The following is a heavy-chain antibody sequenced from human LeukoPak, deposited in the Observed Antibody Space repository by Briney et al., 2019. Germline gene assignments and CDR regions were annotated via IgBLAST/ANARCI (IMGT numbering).Heavy chain of an antibody. D-gene: IGHD3-10*01. CDR1: GGTFSSYA. V-gene: IGHV1-69*04. J-gene: IGHJ4*02. CDR2: IIPIFGIA. CDR3: AGETFAITMVRGVILHY. Sequence: SVKVSCKASGGTFSSYAISWVRQAPGQGLEWMGRIIPIFGIANYAQKFQGRVTITADKSTSTAYMELSSLRSEDTAVYYGAGETFAITMVRGVILHYWGQGTLVTVSS.